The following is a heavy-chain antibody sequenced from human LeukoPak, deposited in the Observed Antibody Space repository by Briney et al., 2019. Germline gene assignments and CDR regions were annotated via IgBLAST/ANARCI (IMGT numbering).Heavy chain of an antibody. Sequence: GGSLRLSCAVSGFTFSSYWMTWVRQAPGKGVEWVANINQDGSEKNYIDSVKGRFTISRDNAKNSLYLQMNSLRAEDTAMYYCARSNNGAFDIWGQGTMVTVSS. J-gene: IGHJ3*02. CDR2: INQDGSEK. CDR1: GFTFSSYW. CDR3: ARSNNGAFDI. V-gene: IGHV3-7*01. D-gene: IGHD1/OR15-1a*01.